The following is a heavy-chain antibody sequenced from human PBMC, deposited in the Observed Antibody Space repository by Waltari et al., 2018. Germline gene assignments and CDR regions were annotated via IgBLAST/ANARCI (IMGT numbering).Heavy chain of an antibody. CDR3: ARERKSYYYGRNMDV. D-gene: IGHD3-10*01. Sequence: QVQLVQSGAEVKKPGSSVKVSCKASGGTFSSYAISWVRQAPGQGLEWMGGIIRILGIANYAQKFQGRVTITADESTSTAYMELSSLRSEDTAVYYCARERKSYYYGRNMDVWGKGTTVTVSS. J-gene: IGHJ6*03. CDR2: IIRILGIA. V-gene: IGHV1-69*04. CDR1: GGTFSSYA.